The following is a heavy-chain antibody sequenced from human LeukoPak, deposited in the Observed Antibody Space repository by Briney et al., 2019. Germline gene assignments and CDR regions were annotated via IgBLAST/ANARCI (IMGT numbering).Heavy chain of an antibody. J-gene: IGHJ4*02. V-gene: IGHV4-59*01. CDR2: IYYSGST. Sequence: SETLSLTRTVSGGSISSYYWSWIRQPPGKGLEWIGYIYYSGSTNYNPSLKSRVTISVDTSKNQFSLKLSSVTAADTAVYYCARGVTDYYDSSGYYPDYWGQGTLVTVSS. D-gene: IGHD3-22*01. CDR3: ARGVTDYYDSSGYYPDY. CDR1: GGSISSYY.